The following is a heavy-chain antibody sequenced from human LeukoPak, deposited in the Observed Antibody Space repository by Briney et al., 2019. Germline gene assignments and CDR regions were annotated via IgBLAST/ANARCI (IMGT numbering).Heavy chain of an antibody. CDR2: LGIAGDK. CDR1: GFTVSSYA. J-gene: IGHJ4*02. V-gene: IGHV3-13*01. D-gene: IGHD1-26*01. Sequence: PGGSLRLSCAASGFTVSSYAMHWVRHPIGKGLEWVSALGIAGDKFYPGSVKGRFTISRENARNALYLQMNSLRAEDTAMYYCARQMQAHGNFDSWGQGTLVTVSS. CDR3: ARQMQAHGNFDS.